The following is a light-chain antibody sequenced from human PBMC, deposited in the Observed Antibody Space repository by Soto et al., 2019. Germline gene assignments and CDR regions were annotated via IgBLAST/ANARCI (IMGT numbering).Light chain of an antibody. Sequence: QSALTQPASVSGSPGQSITISCTGTSSAVGSYNLVSWYQQHPGKAPKLMIYEVSKRPSGVSNRFSGSKSGTSATLGITGLQTGDEADYYCGTWDSSLSAVVFGGGTKLTVL. J-gene: IGLJ2*01. V-gene: IGLV2-14*02. CDR2: EVS. CDR3: GTWDSSLSAVV. CDR1: SSAVGSYNL.